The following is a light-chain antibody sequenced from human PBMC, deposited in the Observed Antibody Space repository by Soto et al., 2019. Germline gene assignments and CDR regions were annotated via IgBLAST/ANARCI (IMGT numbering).Light chain of an antibody. J-gene: IGKJ1*01. CDR1: QSLIHSDGNTY. CDR2: KVS. V-gene: IGKV2-30*02. CDR3: MQGTHWPWT. Sequence: DVVMTQSPLSLPVTLGQPASISCRSSQSLIHSDGNTYLNWFQQRPGQSPRRLIYKVSARDSGVQDRFSGSGSGTDFTLKISRVEAEDVGVYYCMQGTHWPWTFGQGTEVEIK.